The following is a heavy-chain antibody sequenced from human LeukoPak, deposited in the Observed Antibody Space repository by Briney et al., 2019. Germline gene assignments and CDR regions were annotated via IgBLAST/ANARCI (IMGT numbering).Heavy chain of an antibody. V-gene: IGHV3-23*01. CDR2: ISGSGGST. D-gene: IGHD3-3*01. CDR3: AKDFSRTTIFGVVIIRGSDY. J-gene: IGHJ4*02. Sequence: QPGGSLRLSCAASGFTFSSYAMSWVRQAPGKGLEWVSAISGSGGSTYYADSVKGRFTISRDNSKNTPYLQMNSLRAEDTAVYYCAKDFSRTTIFGVVIIRGSDYWGQGTLVTVSS. CDR1: GFTFSSYA.